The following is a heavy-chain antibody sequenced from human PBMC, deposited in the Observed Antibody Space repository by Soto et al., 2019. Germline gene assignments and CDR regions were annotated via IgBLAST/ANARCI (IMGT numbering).Heavy chain of an antibody. V-gene: IGHV4-4*07. J-gene: IGHJ4*02. CDR3: ARDTGYSYGAYYDY. CDR1: AVSVTSYY. Sequence: WETQSLTCRVSAVSVTSYYWDWIRQTAGKGLEWIGRIFNRGSTSYNPSLKSRVTVSLDTSRNQVSLTLNSVAAADTAVYYCARDTGYSYGAYYDYWGQGALVTVFS. CDR2: IFNRGST. D-gene: IGHD5-18*01.